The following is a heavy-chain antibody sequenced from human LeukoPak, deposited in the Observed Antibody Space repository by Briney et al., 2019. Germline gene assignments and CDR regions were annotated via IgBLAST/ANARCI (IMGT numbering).Heavy chain of an antibody. CDR2: IYYSGST. V-gene: IGHV4-59*01. Sequence: SETLSLTCTVSGGSISSYYWSWIRQPPGKGLEWIGYIYYSGSTSYNPSLKSRVTISVDTSKNQFSLKLSSVTAADTAVYYCARGHVGSSSWYDSAEYFQHWGQGTLATVSS. CDR3: ARGHVGSSSWYDSAEYFQH. J-gene: IGHJ1*01. CDR1: GGSISSYY. D-gene: IGHD6-13*01.